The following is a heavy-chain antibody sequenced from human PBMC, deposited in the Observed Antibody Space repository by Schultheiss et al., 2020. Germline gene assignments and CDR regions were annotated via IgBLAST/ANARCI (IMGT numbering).Heavy chain of an antibody. CDR1: GFTFSSYA. D-gene: IGHD2-15*01. Sequence: GGSLRLSCAASGFTFSSYAMHWVRQAPGKGLEWVAVISYDGSTKYDADSVKGRFTISRDNSKNTLYLQMNSLRAEDTAVYYCARDRGGGFDYWGQGTLVTVSS. J-gene: IGHJ4*02. CDR2: ISYDGSTK. CDR3: ARDRGGGFDY. V-gene: IGHV3-30-3*01.